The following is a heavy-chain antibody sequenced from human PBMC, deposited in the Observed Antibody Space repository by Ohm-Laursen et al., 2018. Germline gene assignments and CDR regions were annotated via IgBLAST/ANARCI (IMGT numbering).Heavy chain of an antibody. CDR1: GFTFSSYS. V-gene: IGHV3-21*04. Sequence: GSLRLSCAASGFTFSSYSMNWVRQAPGKGLEWVSSISSSSSYIYYADSVKGRFTISRDNAKKTLYLQMNSLRVEDTAVYYCARGIYDGNSGFDYWGQGTLVTVSS. CDR3: ARGIYDGNSGFDY. CDR2: ISSSSSYI. D-gene: IGHD4-23*01. J-gene: IGHJ4*02.